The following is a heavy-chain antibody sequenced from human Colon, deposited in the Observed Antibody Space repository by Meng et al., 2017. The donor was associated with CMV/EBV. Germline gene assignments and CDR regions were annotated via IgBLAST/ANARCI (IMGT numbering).Heavy chain of an antibody. D-gene: IGHD5-24*01. CDR1: GFSFGDYS. J-gene: IGHJ6*02. CDR2: ISSSSGSR. Sequence: SLKISCTASGFSFGDYSMHWVRQAPGKGLEWVSDISSSSGSRGYADSVKGRFTMSRDNAKNTLYLQMDSLRAEDTAVYYCAKDVRTRDGEDDLDVWGQGTTVTVSS. CDR3: AKDVRTRDGEDDLDV. V-gene: IGHV3-9*01.